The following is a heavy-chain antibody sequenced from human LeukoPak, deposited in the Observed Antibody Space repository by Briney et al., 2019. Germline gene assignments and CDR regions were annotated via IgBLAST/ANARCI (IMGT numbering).Heavy chain of an antibody. Sequence: TGGSLRLSCAASGFTFSSYWMHWVRQAPGKGLVWVSRINSDGSSTSYADSVKGRFTISRDNAKNTLYLQMNSLRAEDTAVYYCVAYDFWSGYGYMDVWGKGTTVTVSS. J-gene: IGHJ6*03. CDR1: GFTFSSYW. CDR2: INSDGSST. CDR3: VAYDFWSGYGYMDV. D-gene: IGHD3-3*01. V-gene: IGHV3-74*01.